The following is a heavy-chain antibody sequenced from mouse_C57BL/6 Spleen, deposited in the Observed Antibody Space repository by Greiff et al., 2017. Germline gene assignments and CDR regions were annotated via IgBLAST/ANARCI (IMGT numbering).Heavy chain of an antibody. D-gene: IGHD1-1*01. CDR3: ARTGYYYGSSYLYYFDY. CDR2: INPNYGTT. Sequence: VQLQQSGPELVKPGASVKISCKASGYSFTDYNMNWVKQSNGKSLEWIGVINPNYGTTSYNQKFKGKATLTVDQSSSTAYMQLNSLTSEDSAVXYCARTGYYYGSSYLYYFDYGGQGTTLTVSS. V-gene: IGHV1-39*01. CDR1: GYSFTDYN. J-gene: IGHJ2*01.